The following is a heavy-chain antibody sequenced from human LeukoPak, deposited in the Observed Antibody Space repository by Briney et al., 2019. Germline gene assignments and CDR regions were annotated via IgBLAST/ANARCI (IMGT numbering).Heavy chain of an antibody. CDR1: GYTFTGYY. CDR2: INPNSGGT. CDR3: ARAGSPYDFWSGYPKDFDY. Sequence: ASVKVSCKASGYTFTGYYMHWVRQAPGQGLEWMGWINPNSGGTNYAQKFQGRVTITADKSTSTAYMELSSLRSEDTAVYYCARAGSPYDFWSGYPKDFDYWGQGTLVTVSS. J-gene: IGHJ4*02. V-gene: IGHV1-2*02. D-gene: IGHD3-3*01.